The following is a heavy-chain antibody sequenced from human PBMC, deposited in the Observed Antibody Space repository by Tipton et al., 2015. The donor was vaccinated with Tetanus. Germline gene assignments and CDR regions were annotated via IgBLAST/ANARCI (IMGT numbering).Heavy chain of an antibody. D-gene: IGHD2-15*01. CDR1: GYRFSSYW. Sequence: QLVQSGAEVKEAGESLRISCKASGYRFSSYWIAWVRQMPGKGLEWVGLIYPGDSDTKISPSFRGQVTFSVDKSITTAYLQWSSLQASDTAIYYCARRRSAVLGGSYHWYFDLWGRGTLVTVSS. CDR2: IYPGDSDT. CDR3: ARRRSAVLGGSYHWYFDL. V-gene: IGHV5-51*01. J-gene: IGHJ2*01.